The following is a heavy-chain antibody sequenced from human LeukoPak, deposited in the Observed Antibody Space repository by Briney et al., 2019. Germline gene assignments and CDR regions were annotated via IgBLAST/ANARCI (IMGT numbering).Heavy chain of an antibody. J-gene: IGHJ4*02. CDR3: ARAPITSPFYFDS. CDR1: GFAFDEHG. V-gene: IGHV3-20*04. D-gene: IGHD2-2*01. Sequence: SGGSLRLSCTASGFAFDEHGMSWVRQVPGKGLERVSGINWSGKSTAYTDPFRGRFTISRDNAKNSLYLQMDSLRAEDTALYYCARAPITSPFYFDSWGQGTLVTVSS. CDR2: INWSGKST.